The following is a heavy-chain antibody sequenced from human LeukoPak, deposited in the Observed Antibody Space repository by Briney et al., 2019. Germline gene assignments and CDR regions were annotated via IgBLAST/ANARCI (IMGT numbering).Heavy chain of an antibody. CDR3: ARESPYSARGQPADY. Sequence: GGSLRLSCAASGFTVSSNYMSWVRQAPGKGLEWVSVIYSGGSTYYADSVKGRFTISRDNSKNTLYLQMNSLRAEDTAVYYCARESPYSARGQPADYWGQGTLVTVSS. V-gene: IGHV3-53*01. J-gene: IGHJ4*02. CDR2: IYSGGST. CDR1: GFTVSSNY. D-gene: IGHD6-6*01.